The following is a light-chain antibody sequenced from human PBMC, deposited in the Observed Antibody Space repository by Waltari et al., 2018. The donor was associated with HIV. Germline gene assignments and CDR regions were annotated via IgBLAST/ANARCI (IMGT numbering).Light chain of an antibody. J-gene: IGKJ4*01. V-gene: IGKV4-1*01. Sequence: DIVMTQSPDSLAVSLGERATINCKHSQSILYSSNNKNYLAWYQQKPGQPPKLLIYWASTRESGVPYRCSGSGSGTDFTLTISSLQAEDVAVYYCQQYDSTPLTFGGGTKVEIK. CDR2: WAS. CDR1: QSILYSSNNKNY. CDR3: QQYDSTPLT.